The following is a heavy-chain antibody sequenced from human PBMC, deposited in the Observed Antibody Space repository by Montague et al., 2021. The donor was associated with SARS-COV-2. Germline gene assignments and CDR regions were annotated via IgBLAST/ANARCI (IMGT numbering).Heavy chain of an antibody. CDR3: ANMGVGRITIFGVVSRGGLDY. CDR2: IYYSGST. D-gene: IGHD3-3*01. V-gene: IGHV4-39*07. Sequence: SETLSLTCTVSGGSISSSSYYWGWIRQAPGKGLEWIGSIYYSGSTYYNPSLKSRVTISVDTSKNQFSLKLSSVTAADTAVYYCANMGVGRITIFGVVSRGGLDYWGQGTLVTVSS. J-gene: IGHJ4*02. CDR1: GGSISSSSYY.